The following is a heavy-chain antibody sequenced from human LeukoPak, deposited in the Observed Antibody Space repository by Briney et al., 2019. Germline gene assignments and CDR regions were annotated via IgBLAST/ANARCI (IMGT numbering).Heavy chain of an antibody. D-gene: IGHD3-10*01. CDR3: AKSNKYYYGSGTFDY. J-gene: IGHJ4*02. Sequence: PGGSLRLTCAASGFTFSSYAVTWVRQAPGKGLEWVSVISGSGGNTFYADSVKGRFTISRDNSKNTLYPQMNSLRAEDTAIYYCAKSNKYYYGSGTFDYWGQGTLVTVSS. V-gene: IGHV3-23*01. CDR2: ISGSGGNT. CDR1: GFTFSSYA.